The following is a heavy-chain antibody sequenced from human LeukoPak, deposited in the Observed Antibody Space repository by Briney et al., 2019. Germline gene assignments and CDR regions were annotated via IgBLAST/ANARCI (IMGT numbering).Heavy chain of an antibody. V-gene: IGHV3-21*01. CDR2: ISSSSSYI. CDR3: XXXGRYSGYYYYYMDV. CDR1: GFTFSSYS. Sequence: GGSLRLSCAASGFTFSSYSMNWVRQAPGKGLEWVSSISSSSSYIYYADSVKGRFTISRDNAKNSLYLQMNSLRAEDTAVYYXXXXGRYSGYYYYYMDVWGKGTTVTISS. D-gene: IGHD5-12*01. J-gene: IGHJ6*03.